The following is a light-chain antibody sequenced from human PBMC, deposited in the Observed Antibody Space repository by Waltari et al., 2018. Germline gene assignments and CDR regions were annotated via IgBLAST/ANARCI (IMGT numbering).Light chain of an antibody. V-gene: IGLV2-8*01. J-gene: IGLJ3*02. Sequence: QSALTQPASVSGSPGQSITISCTGTSSDVGLYNFVSGYQQHPVKAPKLIISGVDKRPAGVPDRFSGSKSGSTAYLTVSGLQAEDEADYYCASHGNNKVFGGGTKLTVL. CDR2: GVD. CDR3: ASHGNNKV. CDR1: SSDVGLYNF.